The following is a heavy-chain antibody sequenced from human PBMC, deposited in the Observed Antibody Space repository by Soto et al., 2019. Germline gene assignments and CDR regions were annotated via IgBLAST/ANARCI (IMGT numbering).Heavy chain of an antibody. Sequence: SETLSLTCAVSGGSFTSNNWWTWVRQPPGQGLEWIGEIYRTGSTNYNPSLKCRVTISLDKSENQFSLKVTSLTAADTAVYYCASRDPGTSVDYWGQGTLVPVSS. CDR1: GGSFTSNNW. J-gene: IGHJ4*02. D-gene: IGHD1-7*01. V-gene: IGHV4-4*02. CDR2: IYRTGST. CDR3: ASRDPGTSVDY.